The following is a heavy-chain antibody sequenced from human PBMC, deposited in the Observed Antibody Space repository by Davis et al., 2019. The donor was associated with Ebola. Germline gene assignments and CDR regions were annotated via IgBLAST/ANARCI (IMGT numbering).Heavy chain of an antibody. CDR1: GFTFSTYG. V-gene: IGHV3-21*04. J-gene: IGHJ4*02. D-gene: IGHD3-16*01. CDR3: ARYCHYTDCSYFDC. CDR2: INSAGSYI. Sequence: GESLKISCAASGFTFSTYGMTWVRQVPGKGLEWVSHINSAGSYISYTDSVKGRFIISRDDAKSTVYLQMNSLRAEDTATHYCARYCHYTDCSYFDCWGQGTMVAVSS.